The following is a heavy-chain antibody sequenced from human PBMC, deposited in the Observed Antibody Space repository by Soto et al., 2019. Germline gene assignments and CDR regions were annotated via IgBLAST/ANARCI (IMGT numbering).Heavy chain of an antibody. V-gene: IGHV3-23*01. CDR1: VFTFSSYA. D-gene: IGHD4-17*01. CDR2: ISGSGGST. Sequence: GGSLRLSCSASVFTFSSYAMHWVRPAPGKGLEWVSAISGSGGSTYYADSVKGRFTISRDNSKNTLYLQMNSLRAEDTAVYYCAKDYYGGNSDAFDIWGQGTMVTVS. CDR3: AKDYYGGNSDAFDI. J-gene: IGHJ3*02.